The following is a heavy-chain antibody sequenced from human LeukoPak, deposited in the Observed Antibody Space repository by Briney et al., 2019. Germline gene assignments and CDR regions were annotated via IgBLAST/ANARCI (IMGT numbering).Heavy chain of an antibody. CDR2: ITSSSSYI. V-gene: IGHV3-21*01. J-gene: IGHJ5*02. CDR1: GFTFSTYS. D-gene: IGHD4-17*01. CDR3: ARGYTVTTGNWFDP. Sequence: SLRLSCAASGFTFSTYSMNWVRQAPGKGLEWVSYITSSSSYIYYADSVKGRFTISRDNAKNSLYLQMNSLRAEDTAVYYCARGYTVTTGNWFDPWGQGTLVTVSS.